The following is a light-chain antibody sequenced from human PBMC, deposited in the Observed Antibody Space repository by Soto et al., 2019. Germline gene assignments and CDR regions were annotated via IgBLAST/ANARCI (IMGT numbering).Light chain of an antibody. V-gene: IGLV2-14*01. J-gene: IGLJ1*01. CDR2: EVI. CDR1: SSDIGGYNY. CDR3: ATYSTTSSPYV. Sequence: QSVLTQPASVSGSPGQSITISCTGTSSDIGGYNYVSWYQQHPGKAPKLMVYEVINRPSGVSHRFSGAGSGNTASLTISGLQAEDEDVYYCATYSTTSSPYVCGTGTKVTVL.